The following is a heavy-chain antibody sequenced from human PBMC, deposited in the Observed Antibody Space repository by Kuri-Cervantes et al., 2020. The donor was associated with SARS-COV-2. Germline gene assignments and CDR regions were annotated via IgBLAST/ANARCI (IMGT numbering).Heavy chain of an antibody. V-gene: IGHV4-39*01. CDR3: ARHSEYGDYVPPGGAFDI. J-gene: IGHJ3*02. CDR2: IYYSGST. CDR1: GGSINNSPYF. Sequence: SETLSLTCTVSGGSINNSPYFWGWVRQPPGKGLQWIANIYYSGSTNYNPSLKSRVTISVDTSKNQFSLKLSSVTAADTAVYYCARHSEYGDYVPPGGAFDIWGQGTMVTVSS. D-gene: IGHD4-17*01.